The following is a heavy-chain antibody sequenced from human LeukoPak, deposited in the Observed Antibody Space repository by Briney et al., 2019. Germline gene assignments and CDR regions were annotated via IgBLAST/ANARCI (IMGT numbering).Heavy chain of an antibody. J-gene: IGHJ5*02. V-gene: IGHV1-46*01. D-gene: IGHD1-26*01. Sequence: GASVKVSCKASGYTFTSYYMHWVRQAPGQGLEWMGIINPSGGSTSYAQKFQGRVTMTRDTSTSTVYMELSSLRSEDTAVYYCARGTLRWELRGWFDPWGQETLVTVSS. CDR1: GYTFTSYY. CDR2: INPSGGST. CDR3: ARGTLRWELRGWFDP.